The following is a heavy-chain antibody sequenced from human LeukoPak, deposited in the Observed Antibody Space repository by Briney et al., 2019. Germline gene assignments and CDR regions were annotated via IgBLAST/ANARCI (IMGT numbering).Heavy chain of an antibody. D-gene: IGHD1-26*01. J-gene: IGHJ4*02. CDR1: EFILSSYA. Sequence: GGSLRLSCAASEFILSSYAMSWVRQTPGKGLEWVSTIGGAGSTFYADSVKGRFTISRDNSKNTLYLQMNSLRAEDTAVYYCAREYRRSGNYYPDCWGQGTLVTVSS. CDR3: AREYRRSGNYYPDC. V-gene: IGHV3-23*01. CDR2: IGGAGST.